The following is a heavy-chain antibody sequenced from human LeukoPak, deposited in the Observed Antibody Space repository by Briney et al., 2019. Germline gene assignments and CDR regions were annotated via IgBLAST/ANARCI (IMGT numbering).Heavy chain of an antibody. D-gene: IGHD2-8*01. J-gene: IGHJ4*02. CDR2: IIPILGIA. V-gene: IGHV1-69*04. Sequence: GASVKVSCKASGGTFSSYAISWVRQAPGQGLEWMGRIIPILGIANYAQKFQGRVTITADKSTSTAYMELSSLRSEDTAVYYCARLLGYCTNGVCPDIDYWGQGTLVTVSS. CDR3: ARLLGYCTNGVCPDIDY. CDR1: GGTFSSYA.